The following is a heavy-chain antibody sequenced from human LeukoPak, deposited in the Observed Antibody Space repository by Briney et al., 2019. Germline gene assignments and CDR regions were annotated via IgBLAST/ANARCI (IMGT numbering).Heavy chain of an antibody. CDR2: IYYSGST. Sequence: SETLSLTCTVSGGSISSSSYYWGWIRQPPGKGLEWIGSIYYSGSTYYNPSLKSRVTISVDTSKNQFSLKLSSVTAADTAVYYCARHSRIAARNGFDPWGQGTLVTVSS. D-gene: IGHD6-6*01. J-gene: IGHJ5*02. CDR3: ARHSRIAARNGFDP. CDR1: GGSISSSSYY. V-gene: IGHV4-39*01.